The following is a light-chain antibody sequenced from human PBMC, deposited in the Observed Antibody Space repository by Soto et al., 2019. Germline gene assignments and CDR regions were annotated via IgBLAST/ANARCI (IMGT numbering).Light chain of an antibody. CDR1: ERVASNY. CDR2: GAS. V-gene: IGKV3-20*01. J-gene: IGKJ1*01. Sequence: EVVLTQSAGTLSLSAGERATLFCRASERVASNYLAWYQQKHGQAPRLLIYGASSRATGIPDRFSGSLSGTDFNLTISRLETEDFAVFYCQQYGGSPWTFGQGTKVDIK. CDR3: QQYGGSPWT.